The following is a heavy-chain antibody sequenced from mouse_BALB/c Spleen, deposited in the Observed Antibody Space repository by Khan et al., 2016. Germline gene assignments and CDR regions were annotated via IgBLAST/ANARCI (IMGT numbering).Heavy chain of an antibody. V-gene: IGHV3-1*02. CDR2: IHYSGST. CDR3: AGVTTGDYFGY. D-gene: IGHD2-2*01. J-gene: IGHJ2*01. CDR1: GYSIISGYS. Sequence: EVQLQESGPDLVKPSQSLSLTCTVTGYSIISGYSWHWIRQFPGNKLEWMAYIHYSGSTNYNPSLKSRISLTRDTSKNRFILKLNSVTTEDTATYYCAGVTTGDYFGYWGQGTTLTVSS.